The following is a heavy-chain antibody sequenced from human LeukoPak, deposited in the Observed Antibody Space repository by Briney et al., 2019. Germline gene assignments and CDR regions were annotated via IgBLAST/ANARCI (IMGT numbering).Heavy chain of an antibody. CDR1: GYTFTGYY. CDR2: INPNSGGT. CDR3: ALSSGSYENFDY. J-gene: IGHJ4*02. D-gene: IGHD3-10*01. Sequence: ASVKVSCKASGYTFTGYYLHWVRQAPGQGLEWMGWINPNSGGTNYAQKFQGRVTMTRDTSISTAYMELSRLRSDDTAVYYCALSSGSYENFDYWGQGTLVTVSS. V-gene: IGHV1-2*02.